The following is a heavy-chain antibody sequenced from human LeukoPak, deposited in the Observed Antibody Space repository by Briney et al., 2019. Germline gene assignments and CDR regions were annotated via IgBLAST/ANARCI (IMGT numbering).Heavy chain of an antibody. V-gene: IGHV3-30*02. D-gene: IGHD3-22*01. J-gene: IGHJ4*02. Sequence: GGSLRLSCAASGFTFTAYGMHWVRQAPGKGLEWLAFIRYDADNKFYADSVKGRFTISRDNSKNTLYLQMNSLRAEDTAVCYCAKDLRYYYDSSGYLDYWGQGTLVTVSS. CDR3: AKDLRYYYDSSGYLDY. CDR1: GFTFTAYG. CDR2: IRYDADNK.